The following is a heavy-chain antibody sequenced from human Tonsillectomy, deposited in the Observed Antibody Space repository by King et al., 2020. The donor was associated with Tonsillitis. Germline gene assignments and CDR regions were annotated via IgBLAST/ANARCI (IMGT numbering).Heavy chain of an antibody. D-gene: IGHD3-22*01. CDR1: GGSISSYY. CDR2: IYYSGST. CDR3: ARFNYDSSGYYHPYYYYYYMDV. V-gene: IGHV4-59*01. J-gene: IGHJ6*03. Sequence: QLQESGPGLVKPSETLSLTCTVSGGSISSYYWSWIRQPPGKGLEWIGYIYYSGSTNYNPSLKSRVTISVDTSKNQFSLKLSSVTAADTAVYYCARFNYDSSGYYHPYYYYYYMDVWGKGTTVTVSS.